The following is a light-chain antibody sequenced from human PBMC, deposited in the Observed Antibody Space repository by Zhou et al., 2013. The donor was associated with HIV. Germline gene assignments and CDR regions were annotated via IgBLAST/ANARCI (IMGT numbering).Light chain of an antibody. CDR2: GAS. V-gene: IGKV3-15*01. J-gene: IGKJ2*01. CDR1: QSVSSN. Sequence: EIVMTQSPATLSVSPGERATLSCRASQSVSSNLAWYQQKPGQAPRLLIYGASTRATGIPARFSGSGSGTEFTLTISSLQSEDFAVYFCHHRSTWPLTFGQGTKLEIK. CDR3: HHRSTWPLT.